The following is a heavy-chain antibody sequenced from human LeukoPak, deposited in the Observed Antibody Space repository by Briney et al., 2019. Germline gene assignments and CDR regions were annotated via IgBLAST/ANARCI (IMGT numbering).Heavy chain of an antibody. D-gene: IGHD3-22*01. J-gene: IGHJ4*02. V-gene: IGHV3-13*04. CDR2: IGTAGDT. CDR1: GFTFSSYD. Sequence: GGSLRLSCAASGFTFSSYDMHWVRQATGKGLEWVSAIGTAGDTYYPGSVKGRFTISRDNAKNSLYLQMNSLRDEDTAVYYCARDRDYYDSSGYYRPFDYWGQGTLVTVSS. CDR3: ARDRDYYDSSGYYRPFDY.